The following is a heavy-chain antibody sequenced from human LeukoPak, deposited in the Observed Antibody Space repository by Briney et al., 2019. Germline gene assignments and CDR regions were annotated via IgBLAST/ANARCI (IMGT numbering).Heavy chain of an antibody. CDR1: GFTFSSYS. D-gene: IGHD3-3*01. J-gene: IGHJ4*02. CDR2: ISSSSSYI. Sequence: GGSLRLSCAASGFTFSSYSMSWVRQAPGKGLEWVASISSSSSYIYYADLVKGRFTFSSENAKTSLYLQMNSLRAEDTAVYYSARAGVDTVLEWLLYLYFDYWGQGTLVTVSS. CDR3: ARAGVDTVLEWLLYLYFDY. V-gene: IGHV3-21*01.